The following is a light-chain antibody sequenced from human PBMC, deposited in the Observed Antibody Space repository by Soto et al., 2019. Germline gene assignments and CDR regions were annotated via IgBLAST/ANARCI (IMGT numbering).Light chain of an antibody. V-gene: IGKV3-11*01. Sequence: EIVLTQSPAPLSLSPGERATLSCMASQSVSSYLAWYQQKPGRAPRLLIFDTSNRATGIPARFSGSWSATDCTLTISSLEPEDFAVYYCQQRSNWPWTLVQGTKVDIK. CDR3: QQRSNWPWT. CDR2: DTS. J-gene: IGKJ1*01. CDR1: QSVSSY.